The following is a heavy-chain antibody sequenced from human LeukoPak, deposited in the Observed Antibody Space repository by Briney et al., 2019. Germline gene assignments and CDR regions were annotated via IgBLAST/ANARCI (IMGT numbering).Heavy chain of an antibody. CDR3: AKEYSSSWTPYYFDY. D-gene: IGHD6-13*01. V-gene: IGHV3-30*09. CDR1: GFTFSSYA. Sequence: GGSLRLSCAASGFTFSSYAMNWVRQAPGKGLEWVAVISYDGSNKYYADSVKGRFAISRDNSKNTLYLQMNSLRAEDTAVYYCAKEYSSSWTPYYFDYWGQGTLVTVSS. J-gene: IGHJ4*02. CDR2: ISYDGSNK.